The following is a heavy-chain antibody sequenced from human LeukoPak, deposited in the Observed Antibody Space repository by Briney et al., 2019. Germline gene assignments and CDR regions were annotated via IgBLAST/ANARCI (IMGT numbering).Heavy chain of an antibody. D-gene: IGHD3-22*01. V-gene: IGHV5-51*01. Sequence: GESLKISCKASGYSFTSYWIVWVRQTPGKGLEWKGIVYPGDSDTRYNPSFQGQVTISADKSTATAYLHLSDLKASDTAMYYCARQYYDSSGPPDYWGQGTLVTVSS. CDR3: ARQYYDSSGPPDY. CDR1: GYSFTSYW. J-gene: IGHJ4*02. CDR2: VYPGDSDT.